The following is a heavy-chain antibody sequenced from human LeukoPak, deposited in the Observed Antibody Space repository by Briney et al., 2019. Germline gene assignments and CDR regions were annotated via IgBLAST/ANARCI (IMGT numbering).Heavy chain of an antibody. J-gene: IGHJ4*02. D-gene: IGHD5-12*01. V-gene: IGHV3-33*01. CDR2: IWYDGSNK. CDR1: GFTFSSYG. CDR3: ARALLGSRRWLQQCDY. Sequence: PGRSLRLSCAASGFTFSSYGMHWVRQAPGKGLEWVAVIWYDGSNKYYADSVKGRFTISRDNSKNTLYLQMNSLRAEDTAVYYCARALLGSRRWLQQCDYWGQGTLVTVSS.